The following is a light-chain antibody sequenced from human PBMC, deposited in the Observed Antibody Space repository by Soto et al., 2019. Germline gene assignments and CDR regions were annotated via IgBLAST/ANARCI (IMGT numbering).Light chain of an antibody. CDR3: QESYNTPHT. Sequence: DIQMTQSPSSLSASVGDRDTITCRASRSVKNYLNWYQQKPGKAPKLLIYGASSLQSGVPLRFSGSASGTDLTLTISSLQPEDFATYYCQESYNTPHTFGQRTKVEI. CDR1: RSVKNY. V-gene: IGKV1-39*01. J-gene: IGKJ1*01. CDR2: GAS.